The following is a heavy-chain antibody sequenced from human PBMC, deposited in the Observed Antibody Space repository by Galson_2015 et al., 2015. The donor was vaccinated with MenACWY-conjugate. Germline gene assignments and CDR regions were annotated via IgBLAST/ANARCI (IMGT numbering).Heavy chain of an antibody. CDR1: GGSFSSYG. CDR2: IIPVFETP. D-gene: IGHD3-10*01. V-gene: IGHV1-69*13. CDR3: ARDRTYYYGSGNDRGNHNY. Sequence: SVKVSCKASGGSFSSYGISWVRQAPGQGLEWVGGIIPVFETPEYAQKFQDRVRISADESTRTVFMELSSLRSEDTAIYYCARDRTYYYGSGNDRGNHNYWGQGTLVTVSS. J-gene: IGHJ4*02.